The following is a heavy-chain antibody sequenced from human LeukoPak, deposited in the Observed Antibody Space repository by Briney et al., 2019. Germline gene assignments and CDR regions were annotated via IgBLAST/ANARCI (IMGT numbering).Heavy chain of an antibody. CDR3: ARGYQPSTHDAFDI. D-gene: IGHD2-2*01. J-gene: IGHJ3*02. Sequence: SVKVSCKASGGTFSSYAISWVRQAPGQGLEWMGRIIPILGIANYAQKFQGRVTITADKSTSTAYMELSSVRSEDTAVYYCARGYQPSTHDAFDIWGQGTMVTVSS. CDR1: GGTFSSYA. V-gene: IGHV1-69*04. CDR2: IIPILGIA.